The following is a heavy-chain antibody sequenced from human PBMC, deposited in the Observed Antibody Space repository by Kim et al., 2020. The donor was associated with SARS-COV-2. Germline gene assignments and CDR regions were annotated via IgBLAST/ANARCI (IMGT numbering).Heavy chain of an antibody. CDR2: K. Sequence: KHYADSVKGRFTISRDNSKNTLYLQMNSLRAEDTAVYYCARGGVANWFDPWGQGTLVTVSS. V-gene: IGHV3-30*01. D-gene: IGHD2-15*01. CDR3: ARGGVANWFDP. J-gene: IGHJ5*02.